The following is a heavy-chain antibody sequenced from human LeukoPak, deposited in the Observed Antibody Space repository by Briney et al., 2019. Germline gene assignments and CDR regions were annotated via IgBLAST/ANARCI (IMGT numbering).Heavy chain of an antibody. Sequence: PSETLSLTCTVSGGSISSYYWSWIRQPPGKGLEWIGYIYYSGSTNYSPSLKSRVTISVDTSKNQFSLKLSSVTAADTAVYHCAREAMYSYGNNFDYWGQGTLVTVSS. J-gene: IGHJ4*02. V-gene: IGHV4-59*01. D-gene: IGHD5-18*01. CDR2: IYYSGST. CDR3: AREAMYSYGNNFDY. CDR1: GGSISSYY.